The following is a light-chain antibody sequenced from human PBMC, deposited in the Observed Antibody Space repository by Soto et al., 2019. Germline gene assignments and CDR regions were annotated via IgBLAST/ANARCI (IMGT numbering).Light chain of an antibody. V-gene: IGKV3-15*01. Sequence: EIVMTQSPASLSVSPGESVTPSCRASQSIASNLAWYQQKPGQAPRLLIYGTSTRATGVPDRFSGSGSGTDFTLTISSLQAADFAVYHCQHYNNWPITFGQGTRLEIK. CDR2: GTS. CDR3: QHYNNWPIT. CDR1: QSIASN. J-gene: IGKJ5*01.